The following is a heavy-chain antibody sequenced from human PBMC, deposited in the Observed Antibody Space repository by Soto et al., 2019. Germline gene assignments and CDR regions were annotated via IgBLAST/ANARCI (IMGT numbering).Heavy chain of an antibody. V-gene: IGHV1-69*01. Sequence: QGHLVQSGAEVKKPGSSVKVSCKASGGSFSNYIFDWVRQAPGQGLEWMGGTIPMFATAQYALKLQGRVTRTADESTSTVYMDLTRLTSADTAVYYGARCLVRQQWLVGFDTWGQGTLVTVSS. CDR2: TIPMFATA. CDR3: ARCLVRQQWLVGFDT. J-gene: IGHJ4*02. D-gene: IGHD6-19*01. CDR1: GGSFSNYI.